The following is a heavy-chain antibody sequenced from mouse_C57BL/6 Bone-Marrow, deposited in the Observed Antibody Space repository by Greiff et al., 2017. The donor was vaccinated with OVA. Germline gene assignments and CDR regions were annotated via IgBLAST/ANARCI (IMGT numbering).Heavy chain of an antibody. Sequence: VQLQQPGAELVKPGASVKLSCKASGYTFTSYWMHWVKQRPGQGLEWIGMIHPNSGSTNYNEKFKSKATLTVDKSSSTAYMQLSSLTSEDSAVYYCTRCHYYGSSYVGYAMDYWGQGTSVTVSS. V-gene: IGHV1-64*01. CDR1: GYTFTSYW. CDR3: TRCHYYGSSYVGYAMDY. D-gene: IGHD1-1*01. CDR2: IHPNSGST. J-gene: IGHJ4*01.